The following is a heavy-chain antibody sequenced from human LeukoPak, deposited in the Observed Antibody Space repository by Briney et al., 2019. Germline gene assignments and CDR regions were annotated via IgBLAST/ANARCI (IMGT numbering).Heavy chain of an antibody. D-gene: IGHD2-2*01. Sequence: GGSLRLSCSVSGFTFSTYVMHWVRQAPGKGLEYVSAISSNGDNTYYADSVKGRFTISRDNSKNTLYLQMNSLRAEDTAVYYCAKSRQGGVPAAMRIFDYWGQGTLVTVSS. J-gene: IGHJ4*02. CDR3: AKSRQGGVPAAMRIFDY. V-gene: IGHV3-64*04. CDR2: ISSNGDNT. CDR1: GFTFSTYV.